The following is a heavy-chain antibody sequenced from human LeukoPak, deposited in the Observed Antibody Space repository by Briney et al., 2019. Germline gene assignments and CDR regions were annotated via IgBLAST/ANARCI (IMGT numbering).Heavy chain of an antibody. CDR1: GFTFSKYG. D-gene: IGHD2-2*01. V-gene: IGHV3-15*01. CDR3: TTVPVVPAAPTDY. Sequence: PGGSLRLSCEVSGFTFSKYGMHWVRQAPGKGLEWVGRIKSKTDGGTTDYAAPVKGRFTISRDDSKNTLYLQMNSLKTEDTAVYYCTTVPVVPAAPTDYWGQGTLVTVSS. J-gene: IGHJ4*02. CDR2: IKSKTDGGTT.